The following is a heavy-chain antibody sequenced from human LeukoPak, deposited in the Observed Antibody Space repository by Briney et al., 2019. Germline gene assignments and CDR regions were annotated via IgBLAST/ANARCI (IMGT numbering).Heavy chain of an antibody. Sequence: GGSLKVSCAASGFTFSASAMHWVRKASGKGLEWVGRIRSKANSYATAYAASVKGRFTISRDDSKNMAYLQMNSLKTEDTAVYYCTVMDVWGKGTTVTVSS. J-gene: IGHJ6*04. CDR3: TVMDV. CDR2: IRSKANSYAT. CDR1: GFTFSASA. V-gene: IGHV3-73*01.